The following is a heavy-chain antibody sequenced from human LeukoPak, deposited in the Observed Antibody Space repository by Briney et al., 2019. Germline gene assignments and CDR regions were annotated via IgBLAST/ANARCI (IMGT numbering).Heavy chain of an antibody. CDR1: GLTFSNFK. J-gene: IGHJ4*02. V-gene: IGHV3-48*03. D-gene: IGHD2-8*02. Sequence: GGSLRLSCAVSGLTFSNFKMNWVRQAPGKGLEWVSYISDSGRTTFYADSVKGRFTISRDNAKNSLYLQMNSLRAEDTAVYYCARAPATNEWRCMDYWGQGALVTVSS. CDR2: ISDSGRTT. CDR3: ARAPATNEWRCMDY.